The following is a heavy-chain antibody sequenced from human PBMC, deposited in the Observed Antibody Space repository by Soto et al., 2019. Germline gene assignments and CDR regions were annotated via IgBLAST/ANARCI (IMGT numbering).Heavy chain of an antibody. CDR2: INPSGGST. CDR1: GYTFTSYY. V-gene: IGHV1-46*01. Sequence: ASVKVSCKASGYTFTSYYMHWVRQAPGQGLEWMGIINPSGGSTSYAQKFQGRVTMTRDTSTSTVYMELSSLRSEDTAVYYCARGHTLYYNSSGYFDYWGQGTLVTVSS. J-gene: IGHJ4*02. D-gene: IGHD3-22*01. CDR3: ARGHTLYYNSSGYFDY.